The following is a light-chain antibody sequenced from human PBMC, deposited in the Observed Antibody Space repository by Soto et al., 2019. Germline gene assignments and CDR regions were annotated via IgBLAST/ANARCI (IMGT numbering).Light chain of an antibody. CDR2: AAS. CDR1: QSVSTY. J-gene: IGKJ4*01. Sequence: DIQRTQSPSSLSASVGDRVTVTCRANQSVSTYLNWYQQKPGKVPTLLIYAASNLQSGVPSRFSGSGSDTDFTLTITSLQPEDFATYYCQQSYTTPLAFGGGTKVEIK. V-gene: IGKV1-39*01. CDR3: QQSYTTPLA.